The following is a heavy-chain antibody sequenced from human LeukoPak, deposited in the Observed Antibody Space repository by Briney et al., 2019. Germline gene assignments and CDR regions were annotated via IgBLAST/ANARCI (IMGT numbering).Heavy chain of an antibody. Sequence: GGSLRLSCAASGFTFRSYDMHSVRQVTGKGLEWVSAVGISGDTYYAGSVKGRFTISREIAKNSLYLHMNTLTAGDTAVYYCVRGGIQVSGIDEIDYWGQGTLVTVSS. CDR2: VGISGDT. CDR3: VRGGIQVSGIDEIDY. V-gene: IGHV3-13*01. CDR1: GFTFRSYD. J-gene: IGHJ4*02. D-gene: IGHD6-19*01.